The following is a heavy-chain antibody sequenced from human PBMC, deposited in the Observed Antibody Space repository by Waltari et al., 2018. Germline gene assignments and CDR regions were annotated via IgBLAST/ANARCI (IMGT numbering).Heavy chain of an antibody. CDR2: ISWNGAST. CDR3: ARDKWGPDY. V-gene: IGHV3-20*01. D-gene: IGHD7-27*01. Sequence: EVLLVESGGAVVRPGGSLGLSCAASGFPFDDYGMVWVRQAPGKGLEWVSGISWNGASTDYADSVKGRFTISRDKAKNSLYLQMNSLIAEDTALYHCARDKWGPDYWGQGTLVTVSS. CDR1: GFPFDDYG. J-gene: IGHJ4*02.